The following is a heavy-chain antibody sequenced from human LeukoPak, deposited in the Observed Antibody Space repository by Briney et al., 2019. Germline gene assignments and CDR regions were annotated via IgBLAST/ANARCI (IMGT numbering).Heavy chain of an antibody. CDR2: ISRDGGST. Sequence: PGGSLRLSCAASGFTFDDYTMHWVRQAPGKGLEWVSLISRDGGSTYYADSVKGRFTISRDNSKNSLYLQMNSLRTEDTALYYCAKDMGPFGSGWYGFDYWGQGTLVTVSS. J-gene: IGHJ4*02. CDR3: AKDMGPFGSGWYGFDY. V-gene: IGHV3-43*01. D-gene: IGHD6-19*01. CDR1: GFTFDDYT.